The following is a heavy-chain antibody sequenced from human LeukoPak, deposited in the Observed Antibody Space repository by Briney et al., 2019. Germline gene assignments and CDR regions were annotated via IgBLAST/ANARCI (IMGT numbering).Heavy chain of an antibody. Sequence: GESLKISCKGSGYSFTSYWIGWVRQMPGKGLEWMGIIYPGDSDTRYSPSFQGQVTISADKSISTAYLQWSSLKASDTAMYYCARAATPTSTWYYYYMDVWGKGTTVTVSS. CDR2: IYPGDSDT. D-gene: IGHD6-13*01. V-gene: IGHV5-51*01. J-gene: IGHJ6*03. CDR1: GYSFTSYW. CDR3: ARAATPTSTWYYYYMDV.